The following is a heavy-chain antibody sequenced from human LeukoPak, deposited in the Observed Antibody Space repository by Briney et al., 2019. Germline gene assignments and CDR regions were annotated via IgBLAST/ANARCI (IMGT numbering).Heavy chain of an antibody. Sequence: GGSLRLSCAAPGFDLSTSAMHWVRQAPGKGLEWGAAIWFDESIKYYADSVKGRFTISRDNSKNTLYLQMSSLGAEDTALYYCARGDGYSFNYFDYWGQGTLVAVSS. CDR3: ARGDGYSFNYFDY. CDR1: GFDLSTSA. V-gene: IGHV3-33*01. CDR2: IWFDESIK. D-gene: IGHD5-24*01. J-gene: IGHJ4*02.